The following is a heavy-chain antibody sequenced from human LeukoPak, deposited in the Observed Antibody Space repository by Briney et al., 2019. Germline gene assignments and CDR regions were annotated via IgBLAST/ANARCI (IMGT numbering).Heavy chain of an antibody. J-gene: IGHJ4*02. CDR3: ARISYSSGWSLVY. V-gene: IGHV4-39*01. Sequence: PSETLSLTCTVSGGSISSSSYSWGWIRQPPGKGLEWIGSIYYSGSTYYNPSLKSRVTISVDTSKNQFSLKLSSVTAADTAVYYCARISYSSGWSLVYWGQGTLVTVSS. CDR2: IYYSGST. D-gene: IGHD6-19*01. CDR1: GGSISSSSYS.